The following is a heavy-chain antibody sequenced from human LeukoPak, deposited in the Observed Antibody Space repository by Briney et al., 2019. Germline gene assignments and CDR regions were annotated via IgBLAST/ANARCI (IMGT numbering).Heavy chain of an antibody. CDR2: ISYDGSNK. Sequence: PGGSLRLSCAASGFTFSSYGMHWVRQAPGKGLEWVAVISYDGSNKYYADSVKGRFTISRDNSKNTLYLQMNSLRAEDTAVHYCAKVVDYDILTGYYSDWGQGTLVTVSS. CDR1: GFTFSSYG. V-gene: IGHV3-30*18. CDR3: AKVVDYDILTGYYSD. J-gene: IGHJ4*02. D-gene: IGHD3-9*01.